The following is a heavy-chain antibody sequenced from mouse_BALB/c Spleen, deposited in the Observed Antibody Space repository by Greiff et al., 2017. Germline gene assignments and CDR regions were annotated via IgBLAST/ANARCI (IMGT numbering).Heavy chain of an antibody. D-gene: IGHD2-3*01. V-gene: IGHV1-59*01. CDR1: GYTFTSYW. Sequence: QVQLQQPGAELVKPGASVKMSCKASGYTFTSYWMHWVKQRPGQGLEWIGVIDPSDSYTSYNQKFKGKATLTVDTSSSKAYMQLSSLTSADSSVYYSADGYYHFDYWGQGTTLTVSS. CDR2: IDPSDSYT. J-gene: IGHJ2*01. CDR3: ADGYYHFDY.